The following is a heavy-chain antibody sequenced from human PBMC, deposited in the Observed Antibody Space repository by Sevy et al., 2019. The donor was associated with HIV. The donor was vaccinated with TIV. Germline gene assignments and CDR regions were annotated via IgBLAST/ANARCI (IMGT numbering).Heavy chain of an antibody. J-gene: IGHJ4*02. CDR1: GGTFSSYA. D-gene: IGHD6-13*01. V-gene: IGHV1-69*06. Sequence: ASVKVSCKASGGTFSSYAISWVRQAPGQGLEWMGGIIPIFGTANYAQKFQGRVTITADKSTSTAYMELSSLRSEDTDVYYCARGRYSSSWYTSDFDYWGQGTLVTVSS. CDR3: ARGRYSSSWYTSDFDY. CDR2: IIPIFGTA.